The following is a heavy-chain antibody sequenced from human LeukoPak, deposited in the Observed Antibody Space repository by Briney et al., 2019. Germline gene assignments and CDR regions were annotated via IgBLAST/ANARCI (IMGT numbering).Heavy chain of an antibody. CDR2: IYPGDSDT. CDR3: ARHPSGTYSPFDY. J-gene: IGHJ4*02. CDR1: GYSFTNSW. V-gene: IGHV5-51*01. Sequence: GESLKISCKGYGYSFTNSWIGWVRQMPGKGLEWMGIIYPGDSDTRYTPSFQGQVTISADKSISTAYLHWSSLKASDTAIYYCARHPSGTYSPFDYWGQGTLVTVSS. D-gene: IGHD1-26*01.